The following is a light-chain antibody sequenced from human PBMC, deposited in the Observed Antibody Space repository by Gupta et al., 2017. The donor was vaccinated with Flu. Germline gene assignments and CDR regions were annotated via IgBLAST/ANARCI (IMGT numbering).Light chain of an antibody. CDR2: TTS. CDR1: HRIGTN. J-gene: IGKJ1*01. V-gene: IGKV3D-15*01. CDR3: QQYKTWWT. Sequence: SPATLSVSPGERVNLSCRASHRIGTNVAWYQQRPGQGPRLLIYTTSTRATGIPARFSGSGSGXECTLTXSSLQSEDSAVYYCQQYKTWWTSGXGTKVEIK.